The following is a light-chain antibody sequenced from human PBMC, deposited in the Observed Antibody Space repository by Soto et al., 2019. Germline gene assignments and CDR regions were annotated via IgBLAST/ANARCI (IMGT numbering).Light chain of an antibody. CDR3: QQYNNWPPIT. CDR1: QSVSSD. Sequence: EIVMTQSPATLSVSLGESATLSCRASQSVSSDLAWYQQKPGQTPRLLISGASTRATGIPARFSGSGSGTEFTLTISSLQSEDFAVYYCQQYNNWPPITFGQGTRLEIK. V-gene: IGKV3-15*01. CDR2: GAS. J-gene: IGKJ5*01.